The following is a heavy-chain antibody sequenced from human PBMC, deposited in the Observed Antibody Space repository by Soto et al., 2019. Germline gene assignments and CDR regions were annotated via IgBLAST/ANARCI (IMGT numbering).Heavy chain of an antibody. J-gene: IGHJ5*02. CDR3: ATQTYSYNWHH. CDR1: SGSISSRNW. V-gene: IGHV4-4*02. CDR2: ISHSGRT. Sequence: QVQLQESGPGLVKPSGTLSLTCGVSSGSISSRNWWSWVRQPLGKGLEWIGEISHSGRTNYNPSLESRVTMSVDKSRNQFYLKLNFVTAADTAVYYCATQTYSYNWHHWGQGTLVTVSS. D-gene: IGHD1-1*01.